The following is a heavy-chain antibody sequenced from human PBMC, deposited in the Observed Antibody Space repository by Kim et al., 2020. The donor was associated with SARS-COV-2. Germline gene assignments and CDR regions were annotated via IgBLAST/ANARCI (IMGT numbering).Heavy chain of an antibody. Sequence: VKGRFTISRDNAKNSLYLQMNSRRAEDTAVYYCARDESGSYYYYYYGMDVWGQGTTVTVSS. V-gene: IGHV3-11*06. CDR3: ARDESGSYYYYYYGMDV. D-gene: IGHD1-26*01. J-gene: IGHJ6*02.